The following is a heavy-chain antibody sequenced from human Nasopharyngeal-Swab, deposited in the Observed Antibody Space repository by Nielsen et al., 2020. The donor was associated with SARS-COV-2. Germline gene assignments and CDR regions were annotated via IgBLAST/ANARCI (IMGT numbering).Heavy chain of an antibody. CDR2: INGDGSSL. V-gene: IGHV3-74*01. J-gene: IGHJ4*02. Sequence: GESLTISCAASGFTFSNYRMHWVRQAPGKGLVWVSRINGDGSSLNYADFVKGRFTISTDNAKSTLYLEMNSLRAEDTAVYYCARGRGSSTSMIGYWGQGTLVTVSS. CDR1: GFTFSNYR. CDR3: ARGRGSSTSMIGY. D-gene: IGHD2/OR15-2a*01.